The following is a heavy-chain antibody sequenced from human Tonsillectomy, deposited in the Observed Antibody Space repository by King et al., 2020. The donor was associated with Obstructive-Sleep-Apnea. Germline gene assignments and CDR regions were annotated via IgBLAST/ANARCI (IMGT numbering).Heavy chain of an antibody. CDR1: GFTFSSYA. D-gene: IGHD3-9*01. J-gene: IGHJ4*02. CDR2: ISGSVDST. CDR3: AKDSGERYFDWLLEVKGFDY. Sequence: VQLVESGGGLVQPGGSLRLSCAASGFTFSSYAMSWVRQAPGKGLEWVSDISGSVDSTYYADSVKGRFTISRDISKYTLYLQMNSLRAEDTAVYYCAKDSGERYFDWLLEVKGFDYWGQGTLVTVSS. V-gene: IGHV3-23*04.